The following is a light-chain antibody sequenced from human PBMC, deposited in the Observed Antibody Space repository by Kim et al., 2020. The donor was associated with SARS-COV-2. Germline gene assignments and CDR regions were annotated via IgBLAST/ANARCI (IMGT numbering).Light chain of an antibody. V-gene: IGKV3-20*01. CDR1: QSVYNNY. Sequence: SLSPGERAKLSCRASQSVYNNYLAWYQQKPGQAPRLLIYGASTRATGIPDRFSGSGSGTDFTLTISRLEPEDFAVYYCQQYVSSVTFGGGTKLE. J-gene: IGKJ4*01. CDR3: QQYVSSVT. CDR2: GAS.